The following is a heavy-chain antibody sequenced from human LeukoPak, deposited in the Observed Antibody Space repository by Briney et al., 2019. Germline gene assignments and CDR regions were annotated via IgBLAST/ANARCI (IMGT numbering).Heavy chain of an antibody. CDR2: ISGSGGNT. J-gene: IGHJ4*02. V-gene: IGHV3-23*01. Sequence: GGSLRLSCAASGFTFSSYAMSWVRQAPGKGLEWVSSISGSGGNTFYADSVKGRFSISRDNSKNTLYLQMNSLRAEDTAAYHCAKGRSEDGDAALNYWGQGTLVTVSS. CDR3: AKGRSEDGDAALNY. D-gene: IGHD4-17*01. CDR1: GFTFSSYA.